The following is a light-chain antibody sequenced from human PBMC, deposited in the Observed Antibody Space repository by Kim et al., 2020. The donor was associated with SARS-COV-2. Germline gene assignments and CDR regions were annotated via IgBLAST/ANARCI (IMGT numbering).Light chain of an antibody. CDR1: ASNIGRNS. J-gene: IGLJ1*01. V-gene: IGLV1-47*01. CDR3: AAWDENLNGYV. CDR2: RNV. Sequence: GHMDPISCSGSASNIGRNSVSWYQHVPGTAPKLLIYRNVQRPSGVLDRFSGSKSGTSASLAISGLRSEDEAEYFCAAWDENLNGYVFGSGTKVTVL.